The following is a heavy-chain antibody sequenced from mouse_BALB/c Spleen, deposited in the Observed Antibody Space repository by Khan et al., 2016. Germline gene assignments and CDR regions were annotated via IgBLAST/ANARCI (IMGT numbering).Heavy chain of an antibody. CDR2: IKTYSGEA. CDR1: GYAFTNYG. J-gene: IGHJ4*01. V-gene: IGHV9-1*02. Sequence: QIQLVQSGPEVKKPGETVKISCKTSGYAFTNYGMNWVKQAPGKGLKWMGWIKTYSGEATYAADFKGRFAFSLETSASTAFLQINSLKNEDIATYFCSRRSLLVLYYAMDYWGQRTSVTVSS. CDR3: SRRSLLVLYYAMDY. D-gene: IGHD3-1*01.